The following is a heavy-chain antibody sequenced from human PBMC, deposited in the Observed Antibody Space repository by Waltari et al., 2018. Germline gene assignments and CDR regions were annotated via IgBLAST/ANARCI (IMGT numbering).Heavy chain of an antibody. CDR1: GGSISRSY. J-gene: IGHJ5*02. CDR2: IYTSGST. V-gene: IGHV4-4*07. D-gene: IGHD3-10*01. CDR3: ARAIITMVRGAALDWFDP. Sequence: QVQLQESGPGLVKPSETLSLTCTVSGGSISRSYWSWLRQPAGKGLEWIGRIYTSGSTNYNPSLKSRVTRSVDTSKNQFSLKLSSGTAADTAVYYCARAIITMVRGAALDWFDPWGQGTLVTVSS.